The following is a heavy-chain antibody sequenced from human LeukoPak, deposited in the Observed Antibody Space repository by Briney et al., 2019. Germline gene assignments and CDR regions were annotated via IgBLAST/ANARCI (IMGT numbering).Heavy chain of an antibody. J-gene: IGHJ4*02. CDR3: ARVDGYSSTFDY. CDR1: GGSISSYY. Sequence: PSETLSLTCTVSGGSISSYYWSWIRQPPGKGLEWIGYIYYSGSTNYNPSLKSRVTISVDTSKNQFSLKLSSVTAADTAVYYCARVDGYSSTFDYWGQGTLVTVSS. CDR2: IYYSGST. D-gene: IGHD6-13*01. V-gene: IGHV4-59*01.